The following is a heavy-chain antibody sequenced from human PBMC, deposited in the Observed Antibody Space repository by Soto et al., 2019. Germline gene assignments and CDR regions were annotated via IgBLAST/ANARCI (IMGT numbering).Heavy chain of an antibody. J-gene: IGHJ4*02. CDR2: IIPIFGTA. V-gene: IGHV1-69*12. CDR3: ARLLHGYSPVFDY. D-gene: IGHD5-18*01. Sequence: QVQLVQSGAEVKKPGSSVKVSCKASGGTFSSYAISWVRQAPGQGLEWMGGIIPIFGTANYAQKFQGRVTITADESTGTASMELSSLRSEDAAVYYCARLLHGYSPVFDYWGQGTLVTVSS. CDR1: GGTFSSYA.